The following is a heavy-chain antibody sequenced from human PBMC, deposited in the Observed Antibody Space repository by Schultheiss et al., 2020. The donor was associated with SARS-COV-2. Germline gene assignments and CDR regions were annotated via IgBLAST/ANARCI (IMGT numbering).Heavy chain of an antibody. CDR1: GFTFSDYY. J-gene: IGHJ6*02. D-gene: IGHD3-3*01. V-gene: IGHV3-11*04. CDR3: AKDRGYWRFPGYYYYYYGMDV. CDR2: ISSSGSTI. Sequence: GGSLRLSCAASGFTFSDYYMSWIRQAPGKGLEWVSYISSSGSTIYYADSVKGRFTISRDNAKNSLYLQMNSLRAEDTAVYYCAKDRGYWRFPGYYYYYYGMDVWGQGTTVTVSS.